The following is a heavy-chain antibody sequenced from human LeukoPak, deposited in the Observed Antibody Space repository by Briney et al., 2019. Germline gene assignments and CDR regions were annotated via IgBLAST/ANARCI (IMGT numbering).Heavy chain of an antibody. D-gene: IGHD3-3*01. Sequence: PGGSLRLSCAASGFTFSSYAMSWVRQAPGKGLEWVSAISGSGGSTYYADSVKGRFTIARDNSKNTLYLQINLLTADATAVYYSAKDTIFGVGNPFDPWGQGTLVTVSS. V-gene: IGHV3-23*01. J-gene: IGHJ5*02. CDR2: ISGSGGST. CDR3: AKDTIFGVGNPFDP. CDR1: GFTFSSYA.